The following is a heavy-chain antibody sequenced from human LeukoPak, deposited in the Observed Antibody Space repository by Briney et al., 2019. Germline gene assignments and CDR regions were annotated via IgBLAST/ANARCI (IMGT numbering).Heavy chain of an antibody. CDR1: GYTFTDYY. CDR3: AKRYDFLTGFTN. Sequence: ASVKVSCKASGYTFTDYYVYWVRQAPGQGLEWMGWINPNSGGTKYAQKFQGRVTMTEDTSISTAYMELSRLRFDDTAVYYCAKRYDFLTGFTNWGQGTLVTVSS. CDR2: INPNSGGT. V-gene: IGHV1-2*02. D-gene: IGHD3-9*01. J-gene: IGHJ4*02.